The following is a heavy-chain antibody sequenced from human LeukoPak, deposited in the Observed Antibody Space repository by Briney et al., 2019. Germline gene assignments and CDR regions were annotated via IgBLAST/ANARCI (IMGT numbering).Heavy chain of an antibody. CDR3: ARGSQIRYFDWLSTDWFDP. Sequence: ASVKVSCKASGYTFTGYYMHWVRQAPGQGLEWMGWTNPNSGGTNYAQKFQGRVTMTRDTSISTAYMELSRLRSDDTAVYYCARGSQIRYFDWLSTDWFDPWGQGTLVTVSS. V-gene: IGHV1-2*02. CDR1: GYTFTGYY. D-gene: IGHD3-9*01. CDR2: TNPNSGGT. J-gene: IGHJ5*02.